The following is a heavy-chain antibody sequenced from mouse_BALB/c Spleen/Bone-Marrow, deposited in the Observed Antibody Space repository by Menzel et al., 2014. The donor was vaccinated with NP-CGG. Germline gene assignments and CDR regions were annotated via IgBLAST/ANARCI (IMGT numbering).Heavy chain of an antibody. CDR3: ATYYYGSSLFAY. D-gene: IGHD1-1*01. Sequence: EVQLVESGAELVKPGASVKLSCTASGFNIKNTYIHWVKQRPEQGLEWIGRIDPANVNTKYDPKFQGKATITADTSSNTAYLQLSSPTSEDTAVYYCATYYYGSSLFAYWGQGTLVTVSA. J-gene: IGHJ3*01. CDR1: GFNIKNTY. CDR2: IDPANVNT. V-gene: IGHV14-3*02.